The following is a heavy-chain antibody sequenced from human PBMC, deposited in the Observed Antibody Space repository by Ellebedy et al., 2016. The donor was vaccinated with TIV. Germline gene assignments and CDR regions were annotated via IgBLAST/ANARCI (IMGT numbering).Heavy chain of an antibody. D-gene: IGHD4-17*01. CDR2: NSPYNGNT. CDR1: GYTFTDYG. V-gene: IGHV1-18*01. J-gene: IGHJ4*02. Sequence: AASVKVSCKASGYTFTDYGFSWVRQAPGQGPEWMGWNSPYNGNTIYAQKLQGRVTMTTDTPTKTAYMELRSLRSDDTAMYYCARAFSSHSPTTRIDYWGQGTLITVSS. CDR3: ARAFSSHSPTTRIDY.